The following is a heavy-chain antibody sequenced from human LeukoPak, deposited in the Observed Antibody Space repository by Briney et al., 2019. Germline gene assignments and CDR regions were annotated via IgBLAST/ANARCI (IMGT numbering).Heavy chain of an antibody. CDR1: GGSISSYY. CDR3: ARERYDFWSGYQNSEFDY. J-gene: IGHJ4*02. D-gene: IGHD3-3*01. CDR2: IYTSGST. Sequence: PSETLSLTCTVSGGSISSYYWSWIRQPAGKGLEWIGRIYTSGSTNYNPSLKSRVTISVDTSKNQFSLKLSSVTAADTAVYYCARERYDFWSGYQNSEFDYWGQGTLVTVSS. V-gene: IGHV4-4*07.